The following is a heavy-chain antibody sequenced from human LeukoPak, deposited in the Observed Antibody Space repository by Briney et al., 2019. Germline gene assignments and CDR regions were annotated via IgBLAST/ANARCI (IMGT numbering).Heavy chain of an antibody. D-gene: IGHD1-26*01. CDR1: GFTFNSYS. CDR3: AKYGSYYYFDY. Sequence: PGGSLRLSCAASGFTFNSYSMSWVRQAPGKGLEWVAVVSYDGSNKYYADSVKGRFTISRDNSKNTLYLQMNSLRAEDTAVYYCAKYGSYYYFDYWGQGTLVTVSS. J-gene: IGHJ4*02. V-gene: IGHV3-30*18. CDR2: VSYDGSNK.